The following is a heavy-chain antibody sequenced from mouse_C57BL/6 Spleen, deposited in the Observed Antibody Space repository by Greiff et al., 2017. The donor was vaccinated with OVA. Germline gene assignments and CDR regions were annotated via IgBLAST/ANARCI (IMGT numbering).Heavy chain of an antibody. CDR3: AREDPGVDY. J-gene: IGHJ4*01. Sequence: VQLQQPEAELVKPGASVKMFCKASGYTFTSYWITWVKQRPGQGLAWIGDIYPGSGSTNYNEKFKSKATLTVDTSSSTAYMQLSSLTSEDSAVYYCAREDPGVDYWGQGTSVTVSS. V-gene: IGHV1-55*01. CDR1: GYTFTSYW. CDR2: IYPGSGST.